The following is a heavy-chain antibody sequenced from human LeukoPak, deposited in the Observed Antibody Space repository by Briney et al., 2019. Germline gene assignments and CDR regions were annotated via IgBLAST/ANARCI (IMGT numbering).Heavy chain of an antibody. CDR1: GGSISSSSYY. CDR3: ASRTYYYDSTGYFPDY. Sequence: SETLSLTCTVSGGSISSSSYYWGWIRQPPGKGLEWIGSIYYSGSTYYNPSLKSRVTISVDTSKNQFSLKLTSVTAADTAVYYCASRTYYYDSTGYFPDYWGQGTLVTVYS. J-gene: IGHJ4*02. D-gene: IGHD3-22*01. V-gene: IGHV4-39*07. CDR2: IYYSGST.